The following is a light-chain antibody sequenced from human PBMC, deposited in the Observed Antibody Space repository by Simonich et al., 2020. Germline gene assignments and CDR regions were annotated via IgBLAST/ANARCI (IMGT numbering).Light chain of an antibody. J-gene: IGKJ4*01. Sequence: RASQSISMIITCAHEKSCTAPWFLINDASIRGSGIPAMVSGSASGPDLTLTSSSLEPEDFAVYYCKQRSNWPPELTFGGGTKVEIK. CDR2: DAS. V-gene: IGKV3-11*01. CDR3: KQRSNWPPELT. CDR1: QSISMI.